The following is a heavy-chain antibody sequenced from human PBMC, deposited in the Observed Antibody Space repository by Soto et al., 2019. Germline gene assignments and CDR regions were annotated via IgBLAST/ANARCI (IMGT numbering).Heavy chain of an antibody. CDR2: ISWNSGSI. V-gene: IGHV3-9*01. CDR3: AKTTSYSSSSPVDY. D-gene: IGHD6-6*01. Sequence: PGGSLRLSCAASGFTFDDYAMHWVRQAPGKGLEWVSSISWNSGSIAYADSVKGRFTISRDNAKNSLYLQMNSLRAEDTALYYCAKTTSYSSSSPVDYWGQGTLVTVSS. CDR1: GFTFDDYA. J-gene: IGHJ4*02.